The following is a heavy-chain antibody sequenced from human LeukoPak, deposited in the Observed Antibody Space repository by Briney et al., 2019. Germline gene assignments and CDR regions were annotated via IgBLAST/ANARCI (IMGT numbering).Heavy chain of an antibody. V-gene: IGHV1-69*04. J-gene: IGHJ6*02. Sequence: SVKVSCKASGGTFSSYAINWVRQAPGQGLEWMGRIIPILGIANYAQKFQGRVTITADKSTSTAYMELSSLRSEDTAVYYCARDSSYDILTGYSPYYGMDVWGQGTTVTVSS. CDR1: GGTFSSYA. CDR3: ARDSSYDILTGYSPYYGMDV. D-gene: IGHD3-9*01. CDR2: IIPILGIA.